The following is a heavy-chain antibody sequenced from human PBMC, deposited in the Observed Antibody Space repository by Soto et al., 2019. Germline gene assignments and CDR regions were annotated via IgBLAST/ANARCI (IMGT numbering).Heavy chain of an antibody. CDR2: MNPNSGNT. D-gene: IGHD5-12*01. J-gene: IGHJ6*02. Sequence: ASVKVSCKASGYTFTSYDINWVRQAPGQGLEWMGLMNPNSGNTGYAKKFQGRVTMTRNTSISTAYMELSSLRSEDTAVYYCARGGRGYSGYDCGDYGPPANYYGMDVWGQGTTVTVSS. CDR1: GYTFTSYD. CDR3: ARGGRGYSGYDCGDYGPPANYYGMDV. V-gene: IGHV1-8*01.